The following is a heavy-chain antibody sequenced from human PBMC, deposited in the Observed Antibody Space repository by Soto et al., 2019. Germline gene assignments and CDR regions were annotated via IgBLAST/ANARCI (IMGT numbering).Heavy chain of an antibody. J-gene: IGHJ3*02. CDR3: ARAPDITVVVAIHYAFDI. V-gene: IGHV4-39*01. D-gene: IGHD2-15*01. CDR1: GGSIRRSTDY. CDR2: IYNTVNT. Sequence: SETLSLTCSASGGSIRRSTDYWGWIRQSPGKGLEWIGNIYNTVNTYYNPSLKSRVTISVDTSQNQFSLRMTSVTAADTAVCYCARAPDITVVVAIHYAFDIWGQGTMVTVSS.